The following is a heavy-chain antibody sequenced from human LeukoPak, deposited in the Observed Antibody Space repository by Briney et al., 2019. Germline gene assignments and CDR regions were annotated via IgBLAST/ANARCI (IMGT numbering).Heavy chain of an antibody. J-gene: IGHJ6*03. CDR2: ISEDGSRR. Sequence: GGSLRLSCRTSGFTFHSYSYHWVRQAPGKGLEWLAVISEDGSRRHFAGSVEGRFNISRDNAKNSLYLQMNTLRAEDTAVYYCARDLVWFGEPKGYYNYMDVWGKGTTVTVSS. CDR3: ARDLVWFGEPKGYYNYMDV. D-gene: IGHD3-10*01. V-gene: IGHV3-30*04. CDR1: GFTFHSYS.